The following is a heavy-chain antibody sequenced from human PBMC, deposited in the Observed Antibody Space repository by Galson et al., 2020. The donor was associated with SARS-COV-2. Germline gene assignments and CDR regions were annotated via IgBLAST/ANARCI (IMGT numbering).Heavy chain of an antibody. D-gene: IGHD5-12*01. Sequence: GESLKISCAASGFNFASFAMYWVRQAPGKGLEWLASISYDGSEKFYSDSVKGRFSISRDNSKNTLYLQMNTLRPGDTALYYCAKDGAMSAGPIEKWLPNYFYAMDVWGLGTTVTVSS. CDR1: GFNFASFA. J-gene: IGHJ6*02. CDR2: ISYDGSEK. V-gene: IGHV3-30*01. CDR3: AKDGAMSAGPIEKWLPNYFYAMDV.